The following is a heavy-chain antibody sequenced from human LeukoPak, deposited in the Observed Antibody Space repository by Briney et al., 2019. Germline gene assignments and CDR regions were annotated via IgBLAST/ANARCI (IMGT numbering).Heavy chain of an antibody. D-gene: IGHD1-26*01. V-gene: IGHV1-2*02. CDR1: GYTFTGYY. Sequence: ASVKVSSKASGYTFTGYYMHWVRQAPGQGLEWMGWINPNSGGTNYAQKFQGRVTMTRDTSISTAYMELSRLRSDDTAVYYCARVGATNDAFDIWGQGTMVTVSS. CDR2: INPNSGGT. J-gene: IGHJ3*02. CDR3: ARVGATNDAFDI.